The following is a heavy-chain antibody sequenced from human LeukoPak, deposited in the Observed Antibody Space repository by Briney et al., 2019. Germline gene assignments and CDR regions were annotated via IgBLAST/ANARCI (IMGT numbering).Heavy chain of an antibody. CDR1: GFTFSSYA. Sequence: GGSLRLSCAASGFTFSSYAMSWVRQAPRKGLGWVSTISGSGGSTYYADSVKGRFTISRDNSKNTLYLQMNSLRAEDTAVYYCAKETSSGWESLYYFDYWGQGTLVTVSS. V-gene: IGHV3-23*01. D-gene: IGHD6-19*01. CDR3: AKETSSGWESLYYFDY. CDR2: ISGSGGST. J-gene: IGHJ4*02.